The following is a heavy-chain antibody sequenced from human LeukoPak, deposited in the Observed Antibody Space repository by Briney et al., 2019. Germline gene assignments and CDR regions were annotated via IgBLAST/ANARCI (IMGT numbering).Heavy chain of an antibody. CDR2: ISHNGGTT. J-gene: IGHJ4*02. D-gene: IGHD5-24*01. CDR3: ARDPKRWLQLGVGRYFDN. V-gene: IGHV3-64*01. CDR1: GFTFSSYT. Sequence: GGSLRLSCTASGFTFSSYTMHWVRQAPRKGLEYVSGISHNGGTTNSATSVKGRFTISRDNYKNTLYLQMDSLRPEDMAVYYCARDPKRWLQLGVGRYFDNWGRGTLVTVSS.